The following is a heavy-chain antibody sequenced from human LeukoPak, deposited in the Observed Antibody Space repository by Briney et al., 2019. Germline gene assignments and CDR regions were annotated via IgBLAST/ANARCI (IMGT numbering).Heavy chain of an antibody. V-gene: IGHV4-59*08. J-gene: IGHJ3*02. CDR3: ARTIAADGQDAFDI. D-gene: IGHD6-13*01. CDR1: GGSISSYY. Sequence: SETLSLTCTVSGGSISSYYWSWIRQPPGKGLEWIAYISDIGSINYNPSLKSRVTISVDTSKNQFSLKLGSVTAADTAVYYCARTIAADGQDAFDIWGQGTMVTVSS. CDR2: ISDIGSI.